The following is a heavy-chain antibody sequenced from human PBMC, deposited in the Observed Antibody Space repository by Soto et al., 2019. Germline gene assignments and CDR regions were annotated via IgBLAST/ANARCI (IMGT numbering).Heavy chain of an antibody. Sequence: QVQLVESGGGVVQPGRSLRLSCAASGFTFSSYAMHWVRQAPGKGLEWVAVISYDGSNKYYADSVTGRFTISRDNSKNTLYLQMNSLRAEDTAVYYCARVATIFGVVIWLDYWGQGTLVTVSS. V-gene: IGHV3-30-3*01. CDR2: ISYDGSNK. D-gene: IGHD3-3*01. CDR3: ARVATIFGVVIWLDY. J-gene: IGHJ4*02. CDR1: GFTFSSYA.